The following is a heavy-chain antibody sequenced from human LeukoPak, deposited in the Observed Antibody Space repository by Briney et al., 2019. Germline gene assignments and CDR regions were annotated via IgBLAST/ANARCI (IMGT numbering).Heavy chain of an antibody. CDR3: ARAQSGSYYRAFDI. V-gene: IGHV3-48*04. D-gene: IGHD1-26*01. Sequence: GGSLRLSCAASGFTFSSYSMNWVRQAPGKGLEGVSYISSSSSTIYYADSVKGRFTISRDNAKNSLYLQMNSLRAEDTAVYYCARAQSGSYYRAFDIWGQGTMVTVSS. CDR1: GFTFSSYS. J-gene: IGHJ3*02. CDR2: ISSSSSTI.